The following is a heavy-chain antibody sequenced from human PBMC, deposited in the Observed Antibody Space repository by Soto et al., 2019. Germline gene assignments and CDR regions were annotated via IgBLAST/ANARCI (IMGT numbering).Heavy chain of an antibody. CDR1: GHSFTSYW. D-gene: IGHD6-13*01. J-gene: IGHJ5*02. Sequence: GESLKISCKGSGHSFTSYWIAWVRQMPGKGLEWMGIIYPGDSDTRYSPSFQGQVTISADKSISTAYLQWSSLKASDTAMYYCARRGSSSWYPGLGWFDPWGQGTLVTVSS. V-gene: IGHV5-51*01. CDR3: ARRGSSSWYPGLGWFDP. CDR2: IYPGDSDT.